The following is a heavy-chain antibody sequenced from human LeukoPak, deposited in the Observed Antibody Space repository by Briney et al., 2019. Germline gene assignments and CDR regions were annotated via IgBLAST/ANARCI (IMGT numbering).Heavy chain of an antibody. CDR3: ARDSDGYNSHFDY. J-gene: IGHJ4*02. D-gene: IGHD5-24*01. Sequence: PGGSLRLSCAVSGFTFSDYYMSWVRQAPGKGLEWVSYISSSGSTIYYADSVKGRFTISRDNAKNSLYLQMNSLRAEDTAVYYCARDSDGYNSHFDYWGQGTLVTVSS. V-gene: IGHV3-11*01. CDR2: ISSSGSTI. CDR1: GFTFSDYY.